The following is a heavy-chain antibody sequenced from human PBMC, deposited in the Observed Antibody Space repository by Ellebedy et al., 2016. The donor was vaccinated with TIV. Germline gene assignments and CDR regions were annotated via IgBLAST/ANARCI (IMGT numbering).Heavy chain of an antibody. J-gene: IGHJ6*02. CDR2: MFHSGTT. Sequence: MPSETLSLTCTVSGDSVRRHFWSWIRQPPGKGLEWIGYMFHSGTTNYNPSLKSRVSTSFDTSKNQFSLKVTSVTDADTAVYFCARRAIAPVNDPNCYIMDVWGQGTKVIVSS. CDR3: ARRAIAPVNDPNCYIMDV. CDR1: GDSVRRHF. V-gene: IGHV4-59*02. D-gene: IGHD2-2*01.